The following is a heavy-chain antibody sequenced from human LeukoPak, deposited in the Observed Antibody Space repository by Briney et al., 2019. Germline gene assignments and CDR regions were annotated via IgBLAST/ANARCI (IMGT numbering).Heavy chain of an antibody. CDR1: GGTFSSYA. V-gene: IGHV1-69*05. Sequence: SVKVSCKASGGTFSSYAISWVRQAPGQGLEWMGRIIPIFGTANYAQKFQGRVTITTDESTSTAYMELSNLRSEDTAVYYCARDPGSLDTAMAFDYWGQGTLVTVSS. CDR2: IIPIFGTA. J-gene: IGHJ4*02. CDR3: ARDPGSLDTAMAFDY. D-gene: IGHD5-18*01.